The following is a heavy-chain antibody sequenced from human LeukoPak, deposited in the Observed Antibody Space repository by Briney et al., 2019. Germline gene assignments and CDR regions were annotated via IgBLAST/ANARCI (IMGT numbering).Heavy chain of an antibody. Sequence: ASVKVSCKASGYTFTSYGISWVRQAPGQGLEWMGWISAYNGNTNYAQKLQGRVTMTTDTSTSTAYMELRSLRSDDTAVYYCASFYYYGSGSRPYPSRYGMDVWGQGTTVTASS. CDR3: ASFYYYGSGSRPYPSRYGMDV. CDR2: ISAYNGNT. CDR1: GYTFTSYG. D-gene: IGHD3-10*01. J-gene: IGHJ6*01. V-gene: IGHV1-18*01.